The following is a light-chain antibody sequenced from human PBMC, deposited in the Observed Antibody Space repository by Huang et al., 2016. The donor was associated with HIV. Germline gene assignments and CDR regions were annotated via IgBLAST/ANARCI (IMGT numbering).Light chain of an antibody. CDR2: DTS. J-gene: IGKJ1*01. Sequence: EIVLTQSPATLSLSPGERATLSCRASQSVSIYLAWFHKKPGQAPRLLLYDTSNRATGIPARFRGSGSGTDFTLTISSLEPEDFAVYYCQQRGSRPPTFGQGTKVEIK. CDR1: QSVSIY. CDR3: QQRGSRPPT. V-gene: IGKV3-11*01.